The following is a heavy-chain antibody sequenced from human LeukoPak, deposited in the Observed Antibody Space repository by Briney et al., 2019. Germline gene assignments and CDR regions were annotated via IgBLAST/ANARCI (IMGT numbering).Heavy chain of an antibody. CDR1: GGTFSSYA. Sequence: SVKVSCKASGGTFSSYAISWVRQAPVQGLEWMGGIIPIFGTANYAQKSQGRVTITADESTSTAYMELSSLRSEDTAVYYCARWDSSGYEAFDIWGQGTMVTVSS. D-gene: IGHD3-22*01. V-gene: IGHV1-69*01. J-gene: IGHJ3*02. CDR2: IIPIFGTA. CDR3: ARWDSSGYEAFDI.